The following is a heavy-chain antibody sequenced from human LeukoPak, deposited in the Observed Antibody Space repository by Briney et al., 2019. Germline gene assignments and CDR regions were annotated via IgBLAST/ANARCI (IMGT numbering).Heavy chain of an antibody. D-gene: IGHD3-9*01. Sequence: ASVKVSCKASGYTFTGYYMHWVRQAPGQGLEWMGRINPNSGGTNYARKFQGRVTMTRDTSISTAYMELSRLRSDDTAVYYCARVESTKYYDILTGYKLKPFDYWGQGTLVTVSS. CDR3: ARVESTKYYDILTGYKLKPFDY. V-gene: IGHV1-2*06. CDR1: GYTFTGYY. CDR2: INPNSGGT. J-gene: IGHJ4*02.